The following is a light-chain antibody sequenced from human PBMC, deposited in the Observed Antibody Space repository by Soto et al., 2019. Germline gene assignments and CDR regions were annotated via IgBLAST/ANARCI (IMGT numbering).Light chain of an antibody. CDR3: QQRTNWPPYT. CDR2: DAS. Sequence: EIVLTQSPATLSLSPGERATLSCRASQSVSSYLAWYQQKPGQAPRLLIYDASNRASGIPDSFISSGSGTDFTLTISSLEPEDFTFYYCQQRTNWPPYTFDQGTKLEIK. CDR1: QSVSSY. J-gene: IGKJ2*01. V-gene: IGKV3-11*01.